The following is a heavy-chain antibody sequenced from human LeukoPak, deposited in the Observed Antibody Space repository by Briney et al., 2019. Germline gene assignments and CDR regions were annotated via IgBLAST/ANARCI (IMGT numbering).Heavy chain of an antibody. J-gene: IGHJ6*02. CDR1: GGTFSSYA. CDR3: ARDRHSSSWYGGMDV. V-gene: IGHV1-69*13. Sequence: SVKVSCKASGGTFSSYAISWVRQAPGQGPEWMGGIIPIFGTANYAQKFQGRVTITADESTSTAYMELSSLRSEDTAVYYCARDRHSSSWYGGMDVWGQGTTVTVSS. D-gene: IGHD6-13*01. CDR2: IIPIFGTA.